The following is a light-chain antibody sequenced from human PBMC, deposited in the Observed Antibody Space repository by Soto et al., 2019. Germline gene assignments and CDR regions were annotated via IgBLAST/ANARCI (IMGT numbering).Light chain of an antibody. V-gene: IGKV3-20*01. J-gene: IGKJ1*01. CDR1: HTVSSSF. CDR2: GAS. Sequence: ETVLRQSPGTLSLSPGERAALCCRASHTVSSSFLAWYQQKPGQAPRLLISGASTRATGIPDRFSGSGSGTDFTDFTLTISRLEPEDFAVYYCHQYGNSPHTFGQGTKVDIK. CDR3: HQYGNSPHT.